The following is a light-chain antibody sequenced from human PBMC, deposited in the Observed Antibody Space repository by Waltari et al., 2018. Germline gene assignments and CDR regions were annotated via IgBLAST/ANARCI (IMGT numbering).Light chain of an antibody. CDR2: DFS. CDR3: SSYISSSTLEL. V-gene: IGLV2-14*03. Sequence: QSALTQPASVSGSPGQSITISCTGTSSDVGGYNSVSWYQQHPGKAPKLMFYDFSNRPSGVSNRFSGSKSGNTASRTISGLQAEDEADYYCSSYISSSTLELFGGGTSLTVL. CDR1: SSDVGGYNS. J-gene: IGLJ2*01.